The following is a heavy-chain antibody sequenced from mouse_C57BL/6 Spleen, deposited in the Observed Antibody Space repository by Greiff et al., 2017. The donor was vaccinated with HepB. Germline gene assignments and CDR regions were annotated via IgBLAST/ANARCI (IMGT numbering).Heavy chain of an antibody. CDR2: INPSTGGT. D-gene: IGHD1-1*01. V-gene: IGHV1-53*01. CDR1: GYTFTSYW. CDR3: ARGRITTVPFDY. J-gene: IGHJ2*01. Sequence: VQLQQSGTELVKPGASVKLSCKASGYTFTSYWMHWVKQRPGQGLEWIGTINPSTGGTNYNEKFKSKATLTVDKSSSTAYMQLSSLTSEDSAVYYRARGRITTVPFDYWGQGTTLTVSS.